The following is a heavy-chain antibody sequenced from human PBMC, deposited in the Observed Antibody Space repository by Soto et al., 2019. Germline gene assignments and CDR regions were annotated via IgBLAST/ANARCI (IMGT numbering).Heavy chain of an antibody. CDR3: ARTRYDICTCPLDY. J-gene: IGHJ4*02. V-gene: IGHV3-30-3*01. Sequence: QVQLVESGGGVVQPGRSLRLSCAASGFTFSNYAIHWVRQAPGKGLEWVAVISHDGNNKYYADSVKGRFTISRDNSSRTLHLQMNNLRPEDTAVYSCARTRYDICTCPLDYWGQGTLVTVSS. CDR1: GFTFSNYA. CDR2: ISHDGNNK. D-gene: IGHD3-9*01.